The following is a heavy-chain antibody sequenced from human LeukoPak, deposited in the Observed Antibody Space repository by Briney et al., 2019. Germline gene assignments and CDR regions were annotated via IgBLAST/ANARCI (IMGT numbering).Heavy chain of an antibody. J-gene: IGHJ4*02. D-gene: IGHD3-22*01. Sequence: GGSLRLSCAASGFTFSSYTMNWVRQAPGKGLEWVSSISGSSSDTYYADSVKGRFTISRDNAKNSLYLQMNSLRAEDTAVYYCARLYDGSAYHADHFDYWGQGTLVIVSS. CDR1: GFTFSSYT. V-gene: IGHV3-21*01. CDR3: ARLYDGSAYHADHFDY. CDR2: ISGSSSDT.